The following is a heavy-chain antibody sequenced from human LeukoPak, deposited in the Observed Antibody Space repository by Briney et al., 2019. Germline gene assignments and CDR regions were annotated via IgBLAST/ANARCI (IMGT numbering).Heavy chain of an antibody. D-gene: IGHD3-22*01. V-gene: IGHV1-24*01. Sequence: AASVKVSCKVSGYTLTQLSMHWVRQAPGRGLEWMGGFDLEDGHTIYAQKFQGRVTMTEDTSTDTAYMQLSSLRSEDTAIYYCATDTAPKMPMIVVVHAFDVWGQGTMVTVSS. CDR3: ATDTAPKMPMIVVVHAFDV. CDR1: GYTLTQLS. CDR2: FDLEDGHT. J-gene: IGHJ3*01.